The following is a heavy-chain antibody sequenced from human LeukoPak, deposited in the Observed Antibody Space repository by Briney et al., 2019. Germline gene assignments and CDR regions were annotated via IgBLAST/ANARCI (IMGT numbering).Heavy chain of an antibody. CDR2: ISSSSSYI. V-gene: IGHV3-21*01. CDR3: ARDSVTHDAFDI. D-gene: IGHD5-18*01. Sequence: PGGSLRLSCAASGFTFSSYSMNWVRQAPGKGLEWVSSISSSSSYIYYADSVKGRFTISRDNAKNSLYLQMNSLRAEDTAVYYYARDSVTHDAFDIWGQGTMVTVSS. J-gene: IGHJ3*02. CDR1: GFTFSSYS.